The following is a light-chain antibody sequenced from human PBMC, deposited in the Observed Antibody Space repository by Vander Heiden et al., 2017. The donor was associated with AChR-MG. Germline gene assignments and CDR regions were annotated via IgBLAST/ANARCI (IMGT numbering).Light chain of an antibody. Sequence: DIQLTQFPSSLSASVGDRVTITCRASEGIINYLAWYQQKPGQPPMLLIYAASTLQSGVPSRFSGSGSGTDFTLTINGLQPEDVATYYCQKYNSALWTFGQGTKVEIK. J-gene: IGKJ1*01. CDR3: QKYNSALWT. V-gene: IGKV1-27*01. CDR1: EGIINY. CDR2: AAS.